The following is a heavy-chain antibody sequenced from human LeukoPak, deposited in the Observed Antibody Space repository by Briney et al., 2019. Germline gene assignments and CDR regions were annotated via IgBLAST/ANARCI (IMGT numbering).Heavy chain of an antibody. CDR1: GFTFSSYA. CDR2: ISSNGGST. J-gene: IGHJ4*02. Sequence: GGSLRLSCAASGFTFSSYAMHWVRQAPGKGLEYVSAISSNGGSTYYANSVKGRFTISRDNSKNTLYLQMGSLRAEDMAVYYCARDVYGSGSHGIDYWGQGTLVTVSS. D-gene: IGHD3-10*01. CDR3: ARDVYGSGSHGIDY. V-gene: IGHV3-64*01.